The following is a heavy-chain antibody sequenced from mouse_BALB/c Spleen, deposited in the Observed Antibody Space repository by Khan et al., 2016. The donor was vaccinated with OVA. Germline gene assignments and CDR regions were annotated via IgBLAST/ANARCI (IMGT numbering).Heavy chain of an antibody. CDR3: VRDRDYHRNSGWFAY. J-gene: IGHJ3*01. CDR1: GYTFTSYA. Sequence: VQLQQSGAELARPGASVKMSCKASGYTFTSYAIHWIKLRPGQGLEWIGFINPSNGYTNYNQKFKDKATLTADKSSTTAYMQLSSMTSDDSAVFNGVRDRDYHRNSGWFAYWGQGTPVTVSA. CDR2: INPSNGYT. D-gene: IGHD2-14*01. V-gene: IGHV1-4*01.